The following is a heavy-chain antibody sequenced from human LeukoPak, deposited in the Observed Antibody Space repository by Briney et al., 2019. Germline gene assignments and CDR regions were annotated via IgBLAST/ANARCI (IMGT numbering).Heavy chain of an antibody. CDR2: INPNRGGT. Sequence: GASVKVSCKASGYTFSGYYMHWVRQAPGQGLEWMGWINPNRGGTNYAQKFQGRVTMTRYTSISTAYMELSRLRSDDTAVYYCARDGGGVLTAKDYWGQGTLVTVSS. V-gene: IGHV1-2*02. CDR3: ARDGGGVLTAKDY. J-gene: IGHJ4*02. D-gene: IGHD2-21*02. CDR1: GYTFSGYY.